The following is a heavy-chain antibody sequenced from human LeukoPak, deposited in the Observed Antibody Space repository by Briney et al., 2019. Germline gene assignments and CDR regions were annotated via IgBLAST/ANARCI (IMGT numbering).Heavy chain of an antibody. CDR3: ANLIAAAPYYQH. CDR2: IHYSGST. V-gene: IGHV4-59*08. CDR1: GGSMRSQY. J-gene: IGHJ1*01. D-gene: IGHD6-13*01. Sequence: ASETLSLTCTVSGGSMRSQYWSWIRQPPGKGLEWIGYIHYSGSTNYNPSLKSRVTISVDTSKNQFSLKLSSVTAADTAVYYCANLIAAAPYYQHWGQGTLVTVSS.